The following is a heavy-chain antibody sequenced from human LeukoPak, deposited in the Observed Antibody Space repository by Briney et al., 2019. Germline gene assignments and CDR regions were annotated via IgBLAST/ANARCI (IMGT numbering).Heavy chain of an antibody. J-gene: IGHJ4*02. CDR3: ARDPEASGYYDY. CDR1: GGSISSYY. V-gene: IGHV4-59*01. Sequence: SETLSLTCTVSGGSISSYYWSWIRQPPGKGLEWIGYIYYSGSTNYNPSLKSRVTISVDTSKNQFSLKLGSVTAADTAVYYCARDPEASGYYDYWGQGTLVTVSS. CDR2: IYYSGST. D-gene: IGHD3-22*01.